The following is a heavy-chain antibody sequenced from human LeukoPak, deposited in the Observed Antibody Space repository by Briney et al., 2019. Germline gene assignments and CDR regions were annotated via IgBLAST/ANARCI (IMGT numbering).Heavy chain of an antibody. J-gene: IGHJ4*02. CDR1: GFIFSSFS. D-gene: IGHD6-13*01. CDR2: ISSSSSTI. CDR3: ARVGGSSVGRVLDY. Sequence: GGSLRLSCAASGFIFSSFSMNWVRQAPGKGLEWVSSISSSSSTIYYADSVKGRFTISRDNAKNSLYLQMNSLRAEDTAVYYCARVGGSSVGRVLDYWGQGTLVTVSS. V-gene: IGHV3-48*01.